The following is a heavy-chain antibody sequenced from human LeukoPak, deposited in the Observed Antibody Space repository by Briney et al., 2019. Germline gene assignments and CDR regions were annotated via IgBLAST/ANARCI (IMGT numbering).Heavy chain of an antibody. J-gene: IGHJ1*01. Sequence: ASVKVSCKASGYTFTGYYMHWVRQAPGQGLEWMGWINPNSGGTNYAQKFQGRVTMTRDTSISTAYMELSRLRSDDTAVYYCAREDLYYYDSSGSEYFQHWGQGTLVTVSS. CDR3: AREDLYYYDSSGSEYFQH. CDR2: INPNSGGT. CDR1: GYTFTGYY. D-gene: IGHD3-22*01. V-gene: IGHV1-2*02.